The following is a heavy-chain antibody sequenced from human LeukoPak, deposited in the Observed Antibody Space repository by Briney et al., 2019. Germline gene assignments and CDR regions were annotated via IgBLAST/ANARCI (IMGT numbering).Heavy chain of an antibody. CDR1: GGSFSGYY. CDR2: INHSGST. CDR3: AREPQPRSNYRSGGSCYSGYFQH. D-gene: IGHD2-15*01. V-gene: IGHV4-34*01. Sequence: SETLSLTCAVYGGSFSGYYWSWIRQPPGKGLEWIGEINHSGSTNYNPSLKSRVTISVDTSKNQFSLKLSSVTAADTAVYYCAREPQPRSNYRSGGSCYSGYFQHWGQGTLVTVSS. J-gene: IGHJ1*01.